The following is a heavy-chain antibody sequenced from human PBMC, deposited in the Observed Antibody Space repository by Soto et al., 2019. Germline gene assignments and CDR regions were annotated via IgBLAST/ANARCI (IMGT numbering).Heavy chain of an antibody. D-gene: IGHD2-15*01. CDR1: GDTFTGYY. V-gene: IGHV1-2*02. Sequence: GASVKVSCKASGDTFTGYYMHWVRQAPGQGLEWMGWIIPISGATNYVQKFQGRVTITTDKSTSTAYMELSSLRSEDTAVYYCAXXXSGGSXXXXFDXXGQGTMVTVSS. J-gene: IGHJ3*02. CDR3: AXXXSGGSXXXXFDX. CDR2: IIPISGAT.